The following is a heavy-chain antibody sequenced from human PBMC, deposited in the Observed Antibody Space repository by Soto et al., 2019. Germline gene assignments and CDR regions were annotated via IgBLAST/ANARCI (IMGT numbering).Heavy chain of an antibody. V-gene: IGHV3-7*01. Sequence: GGSLRLSCAASEFTFSSYWMSWVRQAPGKGLEWVAKIKPDGSEKYYVDSVKGRFTISRDNSKNSLYLQMDSLRAEDTAVYYCAGLDTTLVHYGMDVWGQGTTVTVSS. CDR1: EFTFSSYW. CDR2: IKPDGSEK. J-gene: IGHJ6*02. D-gene: IGHD5-18*01. CDR3: AGLDTTLVHYGMDV.